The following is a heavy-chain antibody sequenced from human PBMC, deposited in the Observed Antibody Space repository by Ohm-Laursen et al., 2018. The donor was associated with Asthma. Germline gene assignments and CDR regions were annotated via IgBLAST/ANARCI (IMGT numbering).Heavy chain of an antibody. CDR2: GGSYYDGGLK. Sequence: SLRLSCTASGFTFRSYAMHWVRQAPGKGLEWVAVGGSYYDGGLKYYADSVNGRFTVSRDDSKNTLYLQMNSLRPDNTAVYYCARDVMEWYLPAFDFWGQGTLVTVSS. CDR1: GFTFRSYA. CDR3: ARDVMEWYLPAFDF. J-gene: IGHJ4*02. D-gene: IGHD3-3*01. V-gene: IGHV3-30-3*01.